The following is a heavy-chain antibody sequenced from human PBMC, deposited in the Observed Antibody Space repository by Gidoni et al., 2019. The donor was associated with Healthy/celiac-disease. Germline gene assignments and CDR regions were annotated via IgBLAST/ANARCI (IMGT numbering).Heavy chain of an antibody. CDR1: GFTFSSYA. CDR2: ISYDGSNK. CDR3: AREGYCSSTSCLPGRY. D-gene: IGHD2-2*01. V-gene: IGHV3-30-3*01. J-gene: IGHJ4*02. Sequence: QVQLVESGGGVVQPGRSLRLSCAASGFTFSSYAMHWVRQAPGKGLEWVAVISYDGSNKHYADSVKGRFTISRDNSKNTLYLQMNSLRAEDTAVYYCAREGYCSSTSCLPGRYWGQGTLVTVSS.